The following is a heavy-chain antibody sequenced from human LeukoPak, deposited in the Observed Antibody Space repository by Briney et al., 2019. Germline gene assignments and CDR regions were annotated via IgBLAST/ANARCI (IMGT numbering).Heavy chain of an antibody. CDR1: GFVFSSYW. V-gene: IGHV3-74*01. CDR3: AKGAEWELPKYFDY. J-gene: IGHJ4*02. Sequence: GGSLRLSCAASGFVFSSYWMHWVRQAPGKGLVWVSRMNSDGSSTSYADSVKGRFTISRDNAKNTLYLQMNSLRAEDTAVYYCAKGAEWELPKYFDYWGQGTLVTVSS. D-gene: IGHD1-26*01. CDR2: MNSDGSST.